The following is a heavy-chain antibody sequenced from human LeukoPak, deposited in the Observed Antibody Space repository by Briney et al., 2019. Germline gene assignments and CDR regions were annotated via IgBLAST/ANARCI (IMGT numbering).Heavy chain of an antibody. D-gene: IGHD3-22*01. CDR3: ARGPLLYHYDSSGYYFNY. Sequence: GGSLRLSCAASGFTFSNYWMSWVRQAPGKGLEWVANIKKDGSEKYYVDSVKGRFTISRDNAKNSLYLQMNSLRAEDTAVYYCARGPLLYHYDSSGYYFNYWGQGTLVTVSS. V-gene: IGHV3-7*04. J-gene: IGHJ4*02. CDR2: IKKDGSEK. CDR1: GFTFSNYW.